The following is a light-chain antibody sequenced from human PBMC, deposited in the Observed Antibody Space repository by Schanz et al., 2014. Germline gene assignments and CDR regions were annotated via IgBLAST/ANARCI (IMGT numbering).Light chain of an antibody. J-gene: IGKJ1*01. Sequence: EIVLTQSPGTLSLSPGEGATLSCRASQSVNSNYIAWYQQKPGQAPRLLIFGSFERATGTPNRFSGSGSGTDFTLTISRLEPEDFAVYYCQQYGSSPPITFGQGTKVEIK. CDR3: QQYGSSPPIT. CDR1: QSVNSNY. V-gene: IGKV3-20*01. CDR2: GSF.